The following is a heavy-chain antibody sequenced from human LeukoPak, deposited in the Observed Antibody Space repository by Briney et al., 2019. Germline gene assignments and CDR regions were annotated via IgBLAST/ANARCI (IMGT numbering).Heavy chain of an antibody. CDR3: AREDYYDSSGYYSNWFDP. V-gene: IGHV3-48*03. D-gene: IGHD3-22*01. CDR1: GFTFSSYE. Sequence: GGSLRLSCAASGFTFSSYEMNWVRQAPGKGLEWVSYISSSGSTIYYADSVKGRFTISRDNAKNSLSLQMNSLRVEDTAVYYCAREDYYDSSGYYSNWFDPWGQGTLVTVSS. J-gene: IGHJ5*02. CDR2: ISSSGSTI.